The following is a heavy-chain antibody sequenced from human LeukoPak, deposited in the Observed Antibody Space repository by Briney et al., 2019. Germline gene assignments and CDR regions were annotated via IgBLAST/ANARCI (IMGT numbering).Heavy chain of an antibody. Sequence: GGSLRLSCAASGFTFSDHYMDWVRQAPGKGLEWVSYISSSSGTILYADSVKGRFTISRDNAKNSLYLQMNSLRAEDTAVYYCATVFSSSNEFFDYWGQGALVTVSS. CDR1: GFTFSDHY. CDR3: ATVFSSSNEFFDY. CDR2: ISSSSGTI. D-gene: IGHD2-2*01. J-gene: IGHJ4*02. V-gene: IGHV3-48*01.